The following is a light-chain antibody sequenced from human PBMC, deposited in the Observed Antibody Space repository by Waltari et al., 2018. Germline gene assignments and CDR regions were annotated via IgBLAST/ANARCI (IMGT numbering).Light chain of an antibody. J-gene: IGKJ1*01. CDR3: QRYNGDSRT. V-gene: IGKV1-27*01. CDR2: AAS. Sequence: DIQMTQSPSSLSASVGDSVTITCRASQDINNYLAWYQQTPGKVPNLLIYAASILQSGVPSRFSGSGSGTDFTLSISSLQPEDVATYYCQRYNGDSRTFGQGTKVEIK. CDR1: QDINNY.